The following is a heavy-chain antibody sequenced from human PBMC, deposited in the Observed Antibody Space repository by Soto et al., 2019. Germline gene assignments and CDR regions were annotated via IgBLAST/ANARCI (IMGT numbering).Heavy chain of an antibody. CDR3: ARALRETSSIYYYYGLDV. V-gene: IGHV3-33*01. CDR2: IWYDGSNK. D-gene: IGHD3-16*01. J-gene: IGHJ6*02. CDR1: EFTFSSYG. Sequence: QVQLVESGGGVVQPGRSLRLSCVASEFTFSSYGMHWVRQAPGKGLEWVAVIWYDGSNKYHADSVKGRFTISRDNSKNTLYLQMNSLRAEDTAVYYCARALRETSSIYYYYGLDVWGQGTTVTVSS.